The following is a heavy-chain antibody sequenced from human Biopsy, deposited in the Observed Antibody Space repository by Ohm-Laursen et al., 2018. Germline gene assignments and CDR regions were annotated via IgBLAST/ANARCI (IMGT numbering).Heavy chain of an antibody. CDR1: GDSVTKYY. CDR2: IYYSVMT. CDR3: ARDSGILNYGNFKYYHYYGMDV. D-gene: IGHD4-11*01. J-gene: IGHJ6*02. V-gene: IGHV4-59*02. Sequence: GTLSLTCTVSGDSVTKYYWSWIRQPPGKGLEWIGHIYYSVMTNYNPSLQGRVSISVDTSRNQVSLTLSSVTAADMAVYYCARDSGILNYGNFKYYHYYGMDVWGQGTKVTVSS.